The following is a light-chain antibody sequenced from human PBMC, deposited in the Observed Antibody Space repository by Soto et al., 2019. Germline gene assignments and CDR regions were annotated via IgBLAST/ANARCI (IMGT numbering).Light chain of an antibody. V-gene: IGKV3-20*01. CDR3: QQYSTSQT. CDR2: ASS. CDR1: QSVTSY. Sequence: EIVLTQSPGTLSLSPGERDTLSCRASQSVTSYLAWYQQKPGQAPRLLIYASSTRATGIPDRFSGGGSGTDFTLTISRLEPEDLAVYYCQQYSTSQTFGQGTVLEI. J-gene: IGKJ1*01.